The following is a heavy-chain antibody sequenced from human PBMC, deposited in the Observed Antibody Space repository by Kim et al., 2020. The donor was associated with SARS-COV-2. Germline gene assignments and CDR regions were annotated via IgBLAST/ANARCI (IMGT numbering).Heavy chain of an antibody. D-gene: IGHD3-10*01. Sequence: YLKRRVTISVDTSKNQFSLKLSSVTAADTAVYYCARVVEPRYGSGSQFDYWGQGTLVTVSS. V-gene: IGHV4-31*02. J-gene: IGHJ4*02. CDR3: ARVVEPRYGSGSQFDY.